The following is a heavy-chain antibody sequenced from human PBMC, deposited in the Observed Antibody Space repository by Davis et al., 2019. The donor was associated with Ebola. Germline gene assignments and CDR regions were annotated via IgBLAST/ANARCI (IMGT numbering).Heavy chain of an antibody. Sequence: PGGSLRLSCAASGFTFSSYAMSWVRQAPGRGLEWVSTISGGGYDTYYADSVKGRFTIPRDNSRNTLNLQMNSLRAEDTAVYYCAKSLVYCSGGFCHALDIWGQGTVVTVSS. CDR2: ISGGGYDT. V-gene: IGHV3-23*01. D-gene: IGHD2-15*01. CDR1: GFTFSSYA. CDR3: AKSLVYCSGGFCHALDI. J-gene: IGHJ3*02.